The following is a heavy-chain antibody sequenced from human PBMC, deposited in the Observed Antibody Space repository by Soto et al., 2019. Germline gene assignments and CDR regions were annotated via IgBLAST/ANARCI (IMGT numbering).Heavy chain of an antibody. V-gene: IGHV4-59*01. D-gene: IGHD3-10*01. CDR1: GGSISSYY. Sequence: QVQLQESGPGLVKPSETLSLTCTVSGGSISSYYWSWIRQPPGKGLEWIGYIYYSGSTNYNPSLKSRVTISVDTSKNQFSLKLSSVTAADTPVYYCARELRYYDSGPTNFLNYYYGMDVWGQGTTVTVSS. CDR2: IYYSGST. J-gene: IGHJ6*02. CDR3: ARELRYYDSGPTNFLNYYYGMDV.